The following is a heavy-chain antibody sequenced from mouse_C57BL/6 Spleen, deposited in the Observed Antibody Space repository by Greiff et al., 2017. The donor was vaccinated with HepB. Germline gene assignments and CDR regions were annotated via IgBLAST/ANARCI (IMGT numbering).Heavy chain of an antibody. CDR1: GYSFTDYN. CDR2: INPNYGTT. CDR3: ARRGGTGTAWFAY. Sequence: VQLKESGPELVKPGASVKISCKASGYSFTDYNMNWVKQSNGKSLEWIGVINPNYGTTSYNQKFKGKATLTVDQSSSTAYMQLNSLTSEDSAVYYCARRGGTGTAWFAYWGQGTLVTVSA. D-gene: IGHD4-1*01. V-gene: IGHV1-39*01. J-gene: IGHJ3*01.